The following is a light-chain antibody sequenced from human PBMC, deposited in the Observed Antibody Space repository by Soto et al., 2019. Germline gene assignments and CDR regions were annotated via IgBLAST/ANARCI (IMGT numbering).Light chain of an antibody. CDR3: QQYNRYAVT. J-gene: IGKJ1*01. CDR1: QSASTF. V-gene: IGKV1-5*01. Sequence: DSQMTQSPSTLSSSVGDRVTMSCRASQSASTFLAWYQQKPGQAPKLLIYDASTLQSGVPSRFSASGSGTEFALTISGLQPDDFAVYYCQQYNRYAVTFGQGTKVDI. CDR2: DAS.